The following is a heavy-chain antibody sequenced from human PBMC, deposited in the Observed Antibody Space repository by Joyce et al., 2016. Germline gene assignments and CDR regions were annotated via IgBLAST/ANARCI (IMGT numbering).Heavy chain of an antibody. V-gene: IGHV3-30-3*01. CDR1: GFTFNRYA. CDR3: ARSPSNSWHTFDS. Sequence: QVQLVESGGGVAQPGRSLRLSCAATGFTFNRYAMQWVRTTRGTGLEWVEVISPDGSKKFYSDSVKDQFIISRDNSNKMVFVQMNSLRVEDTGVYYCARSPSNSWHTFDSWGQGTLVSVSS. D-gene: IGHD2-2*01. CDR2: ISPDGSKK. J-gene: IGHJ4*02.